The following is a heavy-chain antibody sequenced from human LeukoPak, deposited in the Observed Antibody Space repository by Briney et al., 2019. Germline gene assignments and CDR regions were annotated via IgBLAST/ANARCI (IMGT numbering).Heavy chain of an antibody. D-gene: IGHD6-19*01. CDR2: IYYSGST. V-gene: IGHV4-59*08. J-gene: IGHJ6*02. Sequence: SETLSLTCSVSGASMTGHYWSWIRQSPGKGLEWIGYIYYSGSTNYNPSLKSRVTISVDTSKNQFSLKLSSVTAADTAVYYCAGSIAVARYYYYGMDVWGQGTTVTVSS. CDR1: GASMTGHY. CDR3: AGSIAVARYYYYGMDV.